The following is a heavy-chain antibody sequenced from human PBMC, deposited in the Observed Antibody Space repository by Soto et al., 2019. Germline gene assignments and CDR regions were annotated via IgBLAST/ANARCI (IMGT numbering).Heavy chain of an antibody. Sequence: SETLSLTCTVSGGSISSGGYYWSWIRQHPGKGLEWIGYIYYSGSTYYNPSLKSRVTISVDTSKNQFSLKLSSVTAADTAVYYCARSDRAYYIDYWGLGTLVTVSS. CDR3: ARSDRAYYIDY. CDR1: GGSISSGGYY. J-gene: IGHJ4*02. D-gene: IGHD3-10*01. CDR2: IYYSGST. V-gene: IGHV4-31*03.